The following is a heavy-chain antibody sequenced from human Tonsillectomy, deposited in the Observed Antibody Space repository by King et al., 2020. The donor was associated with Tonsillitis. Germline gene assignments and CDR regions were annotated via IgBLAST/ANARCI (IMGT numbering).Heavy chain of an antibody. Sequence: VQLVESGGGVVQPGRSLRLSCAASGFTFSSYGMHWVRQAPGKGLEWVAVISYDGSNKYYADSVKGRFTISRDYSKNTLYFQMNSLRAEDTAVYYCASDADVYRFCSGGSCYPDYWGQGTLVTVSS. J-gene: IGHJ4*02. CDR3: ASDADVYRFCSGGSCYPDY. V-gene: IGHV3-33*05. CDR1: GFTFSSYG. D-gene: IGHD2-15*01. CDR2: ISYDGSNK.